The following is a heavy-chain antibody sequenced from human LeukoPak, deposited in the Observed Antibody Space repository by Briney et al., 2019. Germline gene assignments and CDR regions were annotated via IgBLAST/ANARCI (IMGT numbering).Heavy chain of an antibody. CDR1: GGSISSGDYY. CDR2: TYYSGST. J-gene: IGHJ5*02. Sequence: SETLSLTCTVSGGSISSGDYYWSWIRQPPGKGLEWIGYTYYSGSTYYNPSLKSRVTISVDTSKNQFSLKLSSVTAADTAVYYCASLYDFWSGYSNWFDPWGQGTLVTVSS. D-gene: IGHD3-3*01. V-gene: IGHV4-30-4*01. CDR3: ASLYDFWSGYSNWFDP.